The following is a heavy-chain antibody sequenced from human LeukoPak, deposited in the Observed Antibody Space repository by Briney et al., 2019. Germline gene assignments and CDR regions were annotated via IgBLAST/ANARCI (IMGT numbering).Heavy chain of an antibody. J-gene: IGHJ5*02. CDR2: IYYSGST. V-gene: IGHV4-39*07. Sequence: ASETLSLTCTVSGGSISSSSYYWGWIRQPPGKGLEWIGSIYYSGSTYYNPSLKSRVTISVDTSKNQFSLKLSSVTAADTAVYYCAREQNYYGSGSYYNTLITWGQGTLVTVSS. CDR1: GGSISSSSYY. CDR3: AREQNYYGSGSYYNTLIT. D-gene: IGHD3-10*01.